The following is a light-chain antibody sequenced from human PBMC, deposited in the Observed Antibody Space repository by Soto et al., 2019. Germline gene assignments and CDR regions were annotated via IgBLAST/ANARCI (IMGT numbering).Light chain of an antibody. Sequence: QSALTQPASVSGSPGQSITISCTGTSSDVGGYKYVSWYQQHPGKAPKLMIYDVSNRPSGVSNRFSASKSGNTASLTISGLPAEDEAYYYCTSYTSSRILLFGGGTKLTVL. J-gene: IGLJ2*01. V-gene: IGLV2-14*01. CDR3: TSYTSSRILL. CDR2: DVS. CDR1: SSDVGGYKY.